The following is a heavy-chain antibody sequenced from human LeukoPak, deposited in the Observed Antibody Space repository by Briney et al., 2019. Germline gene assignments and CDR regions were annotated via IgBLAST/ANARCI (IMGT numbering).Heavy chain of an antibody. V-gene: IGHV4-59*01. J-gene: IGHJ6*03. D-gene: IGHD3-16*01. Sequence: SETLSLTCTVSGGSISSYYWSWIRQPPGKGLKWIGNIYYSGYTNYNPSLKSRVTISVDTSKNQFSLKLSSVTAADTAVYYCARETSQKGAHYMDVWGKGTTVTISS. CDR1: GGSISSYY. CDR3: ARETSQKGAHYMDV. CDR2: IYYSGYT.